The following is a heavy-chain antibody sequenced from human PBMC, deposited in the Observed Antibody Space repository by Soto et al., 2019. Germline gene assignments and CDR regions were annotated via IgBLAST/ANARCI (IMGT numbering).Heavy chain of an antibody. CDR1: GFTFSSYS. CDR2: ISSSSSTI. Sequence: PGGSLRLSCAASGFTFSSYSMNWVRQAPGKGLEWVSYISSSSSTIYYTDSVKGRFTISRGNAKNSLYLQMNSLRAEDTAVYYCATSEFDPWGQGTLVTVSS. V-gene: IGHV3-48*01. J-gene: IGHJ5*02. CDR3: ATSEFDP.